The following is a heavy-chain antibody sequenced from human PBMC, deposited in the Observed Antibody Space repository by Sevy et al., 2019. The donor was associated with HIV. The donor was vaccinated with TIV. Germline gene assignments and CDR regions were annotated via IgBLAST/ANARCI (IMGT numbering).Heavy chain of an antibody. CDR2: IYYSGST. V-gene: IGHV4-39*01. Sequence: SQTLSLTCTVSGGSISSSSYYWGWIRQPPGKGLEWIGSIYYSGSTYYNPSLKSRVTISVDTSKNQFSLKLSSVTAAHTAVYYCARLDYYGSGRPIDYWGQGTLVTVSS. D-gene: IGHD3-10*01. CDR3: ARLDYYGSGRPIDY. J-gene: IGHJ4*02. CDR1: GGSISSSSYY.